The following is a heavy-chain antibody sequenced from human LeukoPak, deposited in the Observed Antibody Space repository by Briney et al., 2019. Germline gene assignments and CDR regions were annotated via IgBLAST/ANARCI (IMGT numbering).Heavy chain of an antibody. D-gene: IGHD3-22*01. CDR2: IYPGDSDT. Sequence: GESLKISCKGSGYSFTSYWIGWVRQMPGKGLEWVGIIYPGDSDTRYSPSFQGQVTISADKSISTAYLQWNSLRASDTAMYYCARHSEVGDYDRSGYTMDVWGQGTTVTVSS. CDR1: GYSFTSYW. CDR3: ARHSEVGDYDRSGYTMDV. V-gene: IGHV5-51*01. J-gene: IGHJ6*02.